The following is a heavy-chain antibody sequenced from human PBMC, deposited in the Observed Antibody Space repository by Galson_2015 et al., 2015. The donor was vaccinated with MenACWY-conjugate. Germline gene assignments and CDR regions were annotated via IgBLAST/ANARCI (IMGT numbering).Heavy chain of an antibody. D-gene: IGHD2-2*01. CDR3: ATYCSSPSCYANGAY. Sequence: SDGSSTNYADSVKGRFTIFRDNAKNSLYLQMNSLRAEDTAVYYCATYCSSPSCYANGAYWGQGTLATVSS. J-gene: IGHJ4*02. V-gene: IGHV3-11*06. CDR2: SDGSST.